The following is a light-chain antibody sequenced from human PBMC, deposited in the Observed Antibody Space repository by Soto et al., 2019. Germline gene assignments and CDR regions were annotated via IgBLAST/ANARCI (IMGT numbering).Light chain of an antibody. J-gene: IGKJ3*01. Sequence: DIQMTQSPSSLSASVGDRVTITCRASQSITNYLNWYQHKPGKAPKLLVYAASNLQSGVPSRFSGSGSGTDFTLTISSLQPEDFATYFCQQSHNMPFTFGPGTKVDIK. V-gene: IGKV1-39*01. CDR3: QQSHNMPFT. CDR2: AAS. CDR1: QSITNY.